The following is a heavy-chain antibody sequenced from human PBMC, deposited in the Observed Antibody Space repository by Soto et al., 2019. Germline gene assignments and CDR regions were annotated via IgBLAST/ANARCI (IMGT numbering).Heavy chain of an antibody. V-gene: IGHV5-10-1*01. Sequence: GESLKISCQGSGYSFTSYWISWVRQMPGKGLEWMGRIDPSDSFTNYSPSLQGHVTISADESISTAYLQWDSLQASDTAMYYCARLSTLWHTAMTLPYYFDFWGQGTLVTVSS. J-gene: IGHJ4*02. D-gene: IGHD5-18*01. CDR1: GYSFTSYW. CDR3: ARLSTLWHTAMTLPYYFDF. CDR2: IDPSDSFT.